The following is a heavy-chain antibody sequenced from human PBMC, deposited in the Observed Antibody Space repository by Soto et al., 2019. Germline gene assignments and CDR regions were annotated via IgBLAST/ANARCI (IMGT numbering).Heavy chain of an antibody. CDR1: GFIFSDYE. V-gene: IGHV3-48*03. Sequence: GGSLRLSCAASGFIFSDYEINWVRQAPGKGLECVSYISSSGSTIYYADSVKGRFTISRDNAKNSLYLQMNSLRADDTAVYYCARVYEPVKFFDSWGQGTLVTVS. CDR2: ISSSGSTI. CDR3: ARVYEPVKFFDS. D-gene: IGHD5-12*01. J-gene: IGHJ4*02.